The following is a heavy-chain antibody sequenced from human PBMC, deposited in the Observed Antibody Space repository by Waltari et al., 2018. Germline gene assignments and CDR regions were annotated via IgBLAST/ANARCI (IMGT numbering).Heavy chain of an antibody. CDR3: AKDRGRYSNAYDF. CDR2: INNGNT. CDR1: GYTFIDYG. V-gene: IGHV1-18*04. D-gene: IGHD3-16*01. Sequence: QVEMVQSGPEVKKPGDSVRVSCKTSGYTFIDYGLSWVRQAPGQGLQWLGWINNGNTMYGKNFQGRVTMTTDTSTKTAYLELRSLTSDDTAVYYCAKDRGRYSNAYDFWGQGSMITVST. J-gene: IGHJ4*02.